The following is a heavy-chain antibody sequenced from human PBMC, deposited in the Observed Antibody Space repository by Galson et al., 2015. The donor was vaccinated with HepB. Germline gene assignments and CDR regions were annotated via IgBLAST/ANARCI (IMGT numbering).Heavy chain of an antibody. D-gene: IGHD4-17*01. CDR2: ISYDGSNK. V-gene: IGHV3-30-3*01. J-gene: IGHJ6*03. Sequence: SLRLSCAASGFTFSSYAMHWVRQAPGKGLEWVAVISYDGSNKYYADSVKGRFTISRDNSKNTLYLQMNSLRAEDTAVYYCARVPYGPLGYMDVWGKGTTVTVSS. CDR3: ARVPYGPLGYMDV. CDR1: GFTFSSYA.